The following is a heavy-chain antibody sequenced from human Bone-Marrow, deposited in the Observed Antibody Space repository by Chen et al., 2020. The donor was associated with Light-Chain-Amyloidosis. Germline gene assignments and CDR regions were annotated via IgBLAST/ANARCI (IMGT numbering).Heavy chain of an antibody. CDR3: AKDISYDDILPGYPADAFDI. Sequence: EVQLVESGGGLLQRGGSLRLSCAASGFAFSSYAMSWVRQAPGKGLEWVSTISGSGGSRYYGDSVKCRLSISRDNSKSALFLQMNSLRAEDTGVYYCAKDISYDDILPGYPADAFDIWGQGTMVTVSS. CDR2: ISGSGGSR. V-gene: IGHV3-23*04. CDR1: GFAFSSYA. J-gene: IGHJ3*02. D-gene: IGHD3-9*01.